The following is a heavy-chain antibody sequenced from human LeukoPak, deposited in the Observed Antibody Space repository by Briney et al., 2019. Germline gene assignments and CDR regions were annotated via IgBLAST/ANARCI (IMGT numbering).Heavy chain of an antibody. V-gene: IGHV3-30*02. CDR1: GFTSSSYG. CDR3: AKDRAPYYFDY. D-gene: IGHD3-10*01. CDR2: MQFDGSND. J-gene: IGHJ4*02. Sequence: GGSLRLSCAASGFTSSSYGMHWVRQAPGKGLEWVAFMQFDGSNDNYADSVKGRFTISRDNSKNTLYLQMNSLRAEDTAVYYCAKDRAPYYFDYWGQGTLVTVSS.